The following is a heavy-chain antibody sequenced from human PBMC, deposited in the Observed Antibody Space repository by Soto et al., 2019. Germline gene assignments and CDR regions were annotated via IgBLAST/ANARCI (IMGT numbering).Heavy chain of an antibody. D-gene: IGHD3-9*01. CDR2: INYVGST. V-gene: IGHV4-39*01. J-gene: IGHJ6*02. CDR1: GDSINSNSHY. CDR3: ARQYYDILTPYSGYYGMDV. Sequence: PSETLSLSCTVSGDSINSNSHYWGWIRQPPGKGLEWIGSINYVGSTYYNPSLESRVTISVDTSKNQFSLKLSSVTATDTAVYYCARQYYDILTPYSGYYGMDVWGQGTTVT.